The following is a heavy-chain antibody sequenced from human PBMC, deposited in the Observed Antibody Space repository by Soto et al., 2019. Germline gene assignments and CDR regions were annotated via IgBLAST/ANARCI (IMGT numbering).Heavy chain of an antibody. Sequence: EVQLVESGGGLVQPGRSLRLSCAASGFTFDDYAMHWFRQAPGKGLEWVSGISGNSGSIGYADSVKGRFTISRDNAKNSSYLQRSSLRAEDTALYYCAKAIEGPWLSRGSGLYFHYWCQGTLVTVSS. CDR1: GFTFDDYA. CDR2: ISGNSGSI. J-gene: IGHJ4*02. V-gene: IGHV3-9*01. CDR3: AKAIEGPWLSRGSGLYFHY. D-gene: IGHD6-19*01.